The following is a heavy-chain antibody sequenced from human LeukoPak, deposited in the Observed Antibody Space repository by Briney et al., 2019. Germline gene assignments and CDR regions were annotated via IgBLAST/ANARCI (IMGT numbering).Heavy chain of an antibody. D-gene: IGHD2/OR15-2a*01. CDR2: ISSSSSYI. J-gene: IGHJ3*02. CDR1: GFTFSSYS. CDR3: ARDQAFSVGAFDI. V-gene: IGHV3-21*01. Sequence: GSLRLSCAASGFTFSSYSMNWVRQAPGKGLEWVSSISSSSSYIYYADSVKGRFTISRDNAKNSLYLQMNSLRAEDTAVYYCARDQAFSVGAFDIWGQGTMVTVSS.